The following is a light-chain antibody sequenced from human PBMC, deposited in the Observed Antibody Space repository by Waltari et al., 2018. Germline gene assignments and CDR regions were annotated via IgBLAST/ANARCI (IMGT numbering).Light chain of an antibody. CDR2: RDS. CDR3: FTVDDNSLRL. V-gene: IGLV3-27*01. J-gene: IGLJ2*01. CDR1: ALGKRS. Sequence: SYDLTQPSSVSVSPGQTARITCSGGALGKRSLRWFQQQPGQAPVLLIFRDSERPAGVPERFSGSSSGTTVTLTSSGAQVEDEADYYCFTVDDNSLRLFGGGTKLTVL.